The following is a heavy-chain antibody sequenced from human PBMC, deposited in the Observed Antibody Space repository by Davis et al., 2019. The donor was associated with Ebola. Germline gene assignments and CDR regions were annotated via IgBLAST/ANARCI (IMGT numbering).Heavy chain of an antibody. J-gene: IGHJ6*02. CDR1: GGSISSYY. D-gene: IGHD3-10*01. V-gene: IGHV4-59*01. CDR2: IYYSGST. CDR3: ARGIIKRAYYYYYGMDV. Sequence: PGGSLRLSCTVSGGSISSYYWSWIRQPPGKGLEWIGYIYYSGSTNYNPSLKSRVTISVDTSKNQFSLKLSSVTAADTAVYYCARGIIKRAYYYYYGMDVWGQGTTVTVSS.